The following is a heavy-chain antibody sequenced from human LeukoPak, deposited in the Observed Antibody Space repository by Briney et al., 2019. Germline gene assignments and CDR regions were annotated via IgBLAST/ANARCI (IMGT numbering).Heavy chain of an antibody. D-gene: IGHD3-22*01. CDR1: GFTFSSYW. Sequence: GGSLRLSCEASGFTFSSYWMHWVRQAPGKGLVWVSRINSDGSSTSYADSVKGRFTISRDNAKNTLYLQMNRLRAEDTAVYYCARVLAYDSSGYYFDYWGQGTLVTVSS. V-gene: IGHV3-74*01. CDR3: ARVLAYDSSGYYFDY. CDR2: INSDGSST. J-gene: IGHJ4*02.